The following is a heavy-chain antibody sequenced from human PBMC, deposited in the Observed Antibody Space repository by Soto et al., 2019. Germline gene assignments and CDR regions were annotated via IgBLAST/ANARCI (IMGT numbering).Heavy chain of an antibody. CDR2: MSRSGHNT. J-gene: IGHJ6*02. V-gene: IGHV3-23*01. D-gene: IGHD5-12*01. CDR3: VKWGYSVYGFTPPSGYYFFAGVDA. Sequence: GSLRLSGAASGVICIDFAMSWGRQAPGKGREWDSAMSRSGHNTYYTESLKGRFTIARDNSKNTLSLQVRSLRAEDTAVYYCVKWGYSVYGFTPPSGYYFFAGVDAWGQGTTVTVSS. CDR1: GVICIDFA.